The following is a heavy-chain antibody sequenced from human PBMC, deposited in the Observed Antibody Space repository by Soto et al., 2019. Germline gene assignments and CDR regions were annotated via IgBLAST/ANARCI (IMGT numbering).Heavy chain of an antibody. V-gene: IGHV4-34*01. CDR1: GGSFSGYY. Sequence: SETLSLTCAVYGGSFSGYYWSWIRQPPGKGLEWIGEINHSGSTNYNPSLKSRVTISVDTSKNQFSLKLSSVTAADTAVYYCASSSYDPLTADYYYYYGMDVWGQGTTVTVSS. D-gene: IGHD5-12*01. J-gene: IGHJ6*02. CDR2: INHSGST. CDR3: ASSSYDPLTADYYYYYGMDV.